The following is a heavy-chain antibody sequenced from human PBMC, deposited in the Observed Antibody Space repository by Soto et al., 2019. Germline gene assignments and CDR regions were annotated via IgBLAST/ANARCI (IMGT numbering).Heavy chain of an antibody. Sequence: VQLVQSGAEVKKPGSSVKVSCKASGGTFSSYAISWVRQAPGQGLEWMGGIIPTFGTANYAQKFQGRVTITADESTSTAYMELSSLRSEDTAVYYCARGYCSSTSCYTTLYYYYGMDVWGKGTTVTVSS. V-gene: IGHV1-69*01. CDR1: GGTFSSYA. CDR3: ARGYCSSTSCYTTLYYYYGMDV. D-gene: IGHD2-2*02. CDR2: IIPTFGTA. J-gene: IGHJ6*04.